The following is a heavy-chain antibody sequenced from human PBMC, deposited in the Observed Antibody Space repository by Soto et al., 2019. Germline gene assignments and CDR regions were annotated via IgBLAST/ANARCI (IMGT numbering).Heavy chain of an antibody. CDR1: GGTFSSYA. CDR3: ARVGSNNLDYYDSQAFDI. CDR2: IIPIFGTA. D-gene: IGHD3-22*01. V-gene: IGHV1-69*01. Sequence: QVQLVQSGAEVKKPGSSVKVSCKDSGGTFSSYAISWVRQAPGQGLEWMGGIIPIFGTANYAQKFQGRVTITADESTSTADMELSSLRSEDTAVYYCARVGSNNLDYYDSQAFDIWGQGTMVTVSS. J-gene: IGHJ3*02.